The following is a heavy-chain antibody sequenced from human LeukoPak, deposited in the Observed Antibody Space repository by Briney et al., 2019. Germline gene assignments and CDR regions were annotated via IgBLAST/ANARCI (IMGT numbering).Heavy chain of an antibody. Sequence: ASVKVSCTASGYTFTSYYMHWVRQAPGQGLEWMGIINPSGGSTSYAQKFQGRVTMTRDTSTSTVYMELSSLRSEDTAVYYCARHFSSSKPGDYWGQGTLVTASS. CDR1: GYTFTSYY. CDR2: INPSGGST. D-gene: IGHD2/OR15-2a*01. CDR3: ARHFSSSKPGDY. V-gene: IGHV1-46*01. J-gene: IGHJ4*02.